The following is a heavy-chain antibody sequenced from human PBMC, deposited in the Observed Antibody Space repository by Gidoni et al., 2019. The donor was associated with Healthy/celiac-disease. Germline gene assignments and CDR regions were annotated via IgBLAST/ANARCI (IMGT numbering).Heavy chain of an antibody. CDR1: GFTFSSYA. D-gene: IGHD2-15*01. CDR3: AKDLNRGVVVAATKPGY. J-gene: IGHJ4*02. V-gene: IGHV3-23*01. Sequence: EVQLLESGGGLVQPGGSLRLSCAASGFTFSSYAMSWVRQAPGKGLEWVSAISGSGGSTYYADSVKGRFTISRDNSKNTLYLQMNSLRAEDTAVYYCAKDLNRGVVVAATKPGYWGQGTLVTVSS. CDR2: ISGSGGST.